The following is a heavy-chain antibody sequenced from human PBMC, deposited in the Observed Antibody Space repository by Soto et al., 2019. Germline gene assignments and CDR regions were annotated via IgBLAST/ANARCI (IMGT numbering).Heavy chain of an antibody. CDR2: IYDSGNT. D-gene: IGHD2-2*01. CDR1: GDSIRSYF. Sequence: VQLQASGPGLVKPSETLSLTCSVSGDSIRSYFRHWIRQPPGKGLAWIRCIYDSGNTDYNPSLKTRVTMSLSTSKTQSSLKLTSVTAADTGVYYCVSSRAAIYVAAFDGLGQGTMGTVSS. J-gene: IGHJ3*01. CDR3: VSSRAAIYVAAFDG. V-gene: IGHV4-59*12.